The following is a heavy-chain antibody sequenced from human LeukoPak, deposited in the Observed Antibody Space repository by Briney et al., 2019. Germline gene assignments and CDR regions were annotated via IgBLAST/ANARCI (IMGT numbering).Heavy chain of an antibody. CDR3: ARVGDYALKD. Sequence: SETLSLTCSVSGGSINNYWWNWIRQPPGKGLEWIGYIYYSGSTSYNPSLKSRLTISVDTSLNQFSLKLNSVTAADTAVYYCARVGDYALKDWGQGTLVTVSS. CDR2: IYYSGST. CDR1: GGSINNYW. V-gene: IGHV4-59*01. D-gene: IGHD3-16*01. J-gene: IGHJ4*02.